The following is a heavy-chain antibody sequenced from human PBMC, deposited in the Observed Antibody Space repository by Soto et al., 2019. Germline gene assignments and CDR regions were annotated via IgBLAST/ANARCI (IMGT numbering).Heavy chain of an antibody. J-gene: IGHJ4*02. CDR1: GYTFTTYG. Sequence: ASVKVSCKASGYTFTTYGISWVRQAPGQGLEWMGRISAYNGNTNYAQKLQGRVTMTTDTSTSTAYMELRSLRSDDTAVYYCARGQSSSWYGDYWGQGALVTVSS. CDR2: ISAYNGNT. D-gene: IGHD6-13*01. V-gene: IGHV1-18*01. CDR3: ARGQSSSWYGDY.